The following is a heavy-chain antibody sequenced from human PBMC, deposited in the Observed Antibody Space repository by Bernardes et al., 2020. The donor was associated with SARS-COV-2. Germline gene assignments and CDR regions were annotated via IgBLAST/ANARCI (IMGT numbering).Heavy chain of an antibody. Sequence: GGSLRPSCAAFGSSCGRYSMVWVRQAPGKGLEWVSYISSGSLVIHYVDSVKGRFTVSRDNAKTSLHLQMNSLRAEDTAVYYCARDLRDMYSSSPPYFDNWGQGTLVTVSS. CDR1: GSSCGRYS. D-gene: IGHD6-6*01. CDR2: ISSGSLVI. CDR3: ARDLRDMYSSSPPYFDN. V-gene: IGHV3-48*04. J-gene: IGHJ4*02.